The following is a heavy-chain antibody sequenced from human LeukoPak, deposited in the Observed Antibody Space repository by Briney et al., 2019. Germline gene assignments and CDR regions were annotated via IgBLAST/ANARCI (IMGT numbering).Heavy chain of an antibody. D-gene: IGHD2-15*01. CDR1: GFIVCNNY. V-gene: IGHV3-53*01. CDR3: ARGYCSGRSCYMWYSDY. J-gene: IGHJ4*02. Sequence: GGSLRLSCAGSGFIVCNNYMTWVRQAPGKGLEWVSVIYKDGSTYYADSVKGRFTISRDNSKNTVYLQMNSLRAEDTAVYYCARGYCSGRSCYMWYSDYWGQGTLVTVPS. CDR2: IYKDGST.